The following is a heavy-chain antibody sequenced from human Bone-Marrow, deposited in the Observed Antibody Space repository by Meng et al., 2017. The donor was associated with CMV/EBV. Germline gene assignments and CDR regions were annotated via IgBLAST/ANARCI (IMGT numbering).Heavy chain of an antibody. CDR1: GGSVSSGSYY. D-gene: IGHD3-22*01. CDR2: IYYSGST. V-gene: IGHV4-61*01. J-gene: IGHJ6*02. Sequence: SETLSLTCTVSGGSVSSGSYYWGWIRQPPGKGLEWIGSIYYSGSTNDNPSLKSRVTISVDTSKNQFSLKLSSVTAADTAVYYCSREDFAGGYSPDGMDVWGQGTTVTVSS. CDR3: SREDFAGGYSPDGMDV.